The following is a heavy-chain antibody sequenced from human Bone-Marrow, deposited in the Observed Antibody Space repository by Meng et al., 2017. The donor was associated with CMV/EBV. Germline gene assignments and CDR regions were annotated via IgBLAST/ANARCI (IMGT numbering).Heavy chain of an antibody. CDR2: ISYDGSNK. CDR1: RFTFSSYV. CDR3: ASDGSGSYYYYYGMDV. D-gene: IGHD3-10*01. V-gene: IGHV3-30*04. J-gene: IGHJ6*02. Sequence: GESLKISCAASRFTFSSYVMDWVRQAPGRGLEWVAVISYDGSNKYYADSVKGRFTISRDNSKNTLYLQMNSLRSEDTAVYYCASDGSGSYYYYYGMDVWGQGTTVTVSS.